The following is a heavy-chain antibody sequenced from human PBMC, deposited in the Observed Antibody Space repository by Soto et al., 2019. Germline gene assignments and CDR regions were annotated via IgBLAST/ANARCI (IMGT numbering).Heavy chain of an antibody. CDR2: IYYSGST. CDR3: ARAKPVVAATLDYFDY. J-gene: IGHJ4*02. CDR1: GGSMSSGDYY. D-gene: IGHD2-15*01. Sequence: PSETLSLTCTVSGGSMSSGDYYWSWIRQPPGKGLEWIGYIYYSGSTYYNPSLKSRVTISVDTTKNQFSLKLSSVTAADTAVYYCARAKPVVAATLDYFDYWGQGTLVTVSS. V-gene: IGHV4-30-4*08.